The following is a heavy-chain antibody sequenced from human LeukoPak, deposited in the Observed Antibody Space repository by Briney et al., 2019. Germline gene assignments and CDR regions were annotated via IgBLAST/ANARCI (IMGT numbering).Heavy chain of an antibody. CDR3: ARERITFFGAHY. D-gene: IGHD3-3*01. Sequence: ASVKVSCKASGYTFTAYYMHWVRQAPGRGLEWMGWINPNSGGTNYAQKFQGRVTMTRGTSISTAYMELSRLRSDDTAVYYCARERITFFGAHYWGQGTLVTVSS. V-gene: IGHV1-2*02. CDR1: GYTFTAYY. CDR2: INPNSGGT. J-gene: IGHJ4*02.